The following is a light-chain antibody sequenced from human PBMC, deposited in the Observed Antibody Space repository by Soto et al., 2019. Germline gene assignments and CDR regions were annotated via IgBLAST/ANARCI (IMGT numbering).Light chain of an antibody. CDR2: TNT. Sequence: QSVLTQPPSVSGAPGQRVTISCTGISSNIGAGFAVHWYQQRPGTAPKLLIYTNTNRPSRVPDRFSGSKSGASASLAITGLQDEDEADYYCQSYDSRLSDYVFGSGTKFTVL. CDR1: SSNIGAGFA. V-gene: IGLV1-40*01. J-gene: IGLJ1*01. CDR3: QSYDSRLSDYV.